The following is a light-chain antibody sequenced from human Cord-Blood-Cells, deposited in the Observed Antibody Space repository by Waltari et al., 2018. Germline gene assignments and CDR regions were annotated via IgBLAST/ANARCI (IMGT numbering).Light chain of an antibody. J-gene: IGLJ1*01. Sequence: QSALTQPASVSGSPGQSITISCTGTSSDVGSYNLVSWYQQHPGKAPKLMIYEVSKRASGVSNGFSGSKSGNTASLTISGLQAEDEADYYCCSYAGSSTYVFGTGTKVTVL. CDR3: CSYAGSSTYV. CDR1: SSDVGSYNL. CDR2: EVS. V-gene: IGLV2-23*02.